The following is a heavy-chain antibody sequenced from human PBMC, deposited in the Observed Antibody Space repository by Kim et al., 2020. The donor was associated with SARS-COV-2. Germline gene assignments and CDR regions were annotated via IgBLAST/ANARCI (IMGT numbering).Heavy chain of an antibody. V-gene: IGHV4-34*01. D-gene: IGHD2-2*02. Sequence: SETLSLTCAVYGGSFSGYYWSWIRQPPGKGLEWIGEINHSGSTNYNPSLKSRVTISVDTSKNQFSLKLSSVTAADTAVYYCARGRYCSSTSCSTTRFDP. CDR1: GGSFSGYY. CDR3: ARGRYCSSTSCSTTRFDP. CDR2: INHSGST. J-gene: IGHJ5*02.